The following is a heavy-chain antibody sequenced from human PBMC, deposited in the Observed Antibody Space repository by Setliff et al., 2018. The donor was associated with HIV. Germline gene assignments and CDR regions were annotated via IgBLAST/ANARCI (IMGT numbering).Heavy chain of an antibody. V-gene: IGHV1-18*01. CDR1: GYTFTGYG. CDR2: ISAYNGNT. D-gene: IGHD3-16*02. CDR3: ARGGYVWGSYRYDY. J-gene: IGHJ4*02. Sequence: ASVKVSCKASGYTFTGYGISWVRQAPGQGLEWMGWISAYNGNTNYAQKLQGRVTMTTDTSTSTAYMELRSMRSDDTAVYYCARGGYVWGSYRYDYWGQGTLVTVSS.